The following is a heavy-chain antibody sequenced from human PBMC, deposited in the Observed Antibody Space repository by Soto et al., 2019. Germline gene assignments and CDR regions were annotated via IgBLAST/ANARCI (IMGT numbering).Heavy chain of an antibody. V-gene: IGHV3-74*01. CDR3: ARVLPLNEYGSGSYTAFDI. CDR2: ISVNRSDT. Sequence: GSLRLSCAASGFTLSDYWMHWVRQVPGKGLLWVSRISVNRSDTTYADSVKGRFTISRDNAKNTLYLQMNSLRAEDTAVYYCARVLPLNEYGSGSYTAFDIWGQGTMVTVSS. J-gene: IGHJ3*02. CDR1: GFTLSDYW. D-gene: IGHD3-10*01.